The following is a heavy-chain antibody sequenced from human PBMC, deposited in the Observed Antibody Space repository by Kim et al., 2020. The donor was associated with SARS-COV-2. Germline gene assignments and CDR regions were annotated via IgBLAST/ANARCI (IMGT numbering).Heavy chain of an antibody. D-gene: IGHD6-13*01. CDR3: TRAAAGTDYYYGMDV. V-gene: IGHV3-49*02. Sequence: ASVKGRFTISRDDSKSIAYLQMNSLKTEDTAVYYCTRAAAGTDYYYGMDVWGQGTTVTVSS. J-gene: IGHJ6*02.